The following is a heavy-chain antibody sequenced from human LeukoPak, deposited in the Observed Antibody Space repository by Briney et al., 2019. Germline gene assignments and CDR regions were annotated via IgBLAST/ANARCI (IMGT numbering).Heavy chain of an antibody. J-gene: IGHJ4*02. CDR2: IDGTSTNI. D-gene: IGHD6-6*01. V-gene: IGHV3-21*01. CDR3: ARDDPSMIAALHY. CDR1: GFTFWNYT. Sequence: GESLRLSCATSGFTFWNYTMNWVRQAPGKGLEWVSSIDGTSTNIYYADSVKGRFTISRDNAKNSVYLQMSSLRAEDTAVYYCARDDPSMIAALHYWGQGTLVTVSS.